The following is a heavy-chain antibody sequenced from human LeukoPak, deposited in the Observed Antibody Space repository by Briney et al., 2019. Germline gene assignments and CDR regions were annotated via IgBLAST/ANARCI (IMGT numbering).Heavy chain of an antibody. Sequence: GESLNISCKGSGYSFTYYWIGWVRQMPGKGLEWMGIIYPGDSDTRYRPSFQGQVTISVDKSISTAYLQWSSLKASHTAMYYCARQDGNSKYYFDYWGQGTLVTVSS. CDR2: IYPGDSDT. J-gene: IGHJ4*02. D-gene: IGHD1-1*01. CDR3: ARQDGNSKYYFDY. CDR1: GYSFTYYW. V-gene: IGHV5-51*01.